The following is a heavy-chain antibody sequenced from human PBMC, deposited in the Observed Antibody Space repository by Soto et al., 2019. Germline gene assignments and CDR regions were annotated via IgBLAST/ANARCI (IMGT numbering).Heavy chain of an antibody. CDR2: ISSSSSYI. D-gene: IGHD3-10*01. Sequence: PGGSLRLSCAASGFTFSSYSMNWVRQAPGKGLEWVSSISSSSSYIYYADSVKGRFTISRDNAKNSLYLQMNSLRAEDTAVYYCARESGFMVRGPRGLNWFDPWGQGTLVTVSS. CDR1: GFTFSSYS. J-gene: IGHJ5*02. V-gene: IGHV3-21*01. CDR3: ARESGFMVRGPRGLNWFDP.